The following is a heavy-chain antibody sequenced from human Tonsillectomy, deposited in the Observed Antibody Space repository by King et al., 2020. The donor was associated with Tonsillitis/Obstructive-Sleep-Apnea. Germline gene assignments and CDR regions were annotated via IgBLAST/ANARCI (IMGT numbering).Heavy chain of an antibody. CDR1: GFTFSSYA. J-gene: IGHJ4*02. CDR2: ISGSGGCT. D-gene: IGHD2-2*02. V-gene: IGHV3-23*04. CDR3: AKDSGCSSTSCYTSLHDY. Sequence: QLVQSGGGLVQPGGSLRLSCAASGFTFSSYAMSWVRPAPGKGLEWVSAISGSGGCTYYADSVKGRFAISRDNSKNTLYLQMNSLRAEDTAVYYCAKDSGCSSTSCYTSLHDYWGQGTLVTVSS.